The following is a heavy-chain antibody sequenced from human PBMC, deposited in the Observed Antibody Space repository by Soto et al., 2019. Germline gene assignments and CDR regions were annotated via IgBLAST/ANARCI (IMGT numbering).Heavy chain of an antibody. V-gene: IGHV3-30-3*01. CDR3: ARDRYCNGDCYSYYFDC. D-gene: IGHD2-21*02. CDR1: GFTFSSYA. CDR2: ISYDGSNK. Sequence: PGGSLRLSCAASGFTFSSYAMHWVRQAPGKGLEWVAIISYDGSNKYYADSVKGRFTISRDNSKNTLYLQMNSLRAEDTAVYHCARDRYCNGDCYSYYFDCWGQGTLVTVSS. J-gene: IGHJ4*02.